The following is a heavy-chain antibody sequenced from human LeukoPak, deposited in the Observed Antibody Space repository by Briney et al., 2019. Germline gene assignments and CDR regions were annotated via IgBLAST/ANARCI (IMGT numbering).Heavy chain of an antibody. Sequence: PGGSLRLSCAASGFTFSSYSMNWVRQAPGKGLEWVSSISSSSSYVYYADSVKGRFTISRDNAKNSLYLQMNSLRAEDTAVYYCARDPNGYDGYYFDYWGQGTLVTVSS. CDR1: GFTFSSYS. V-gene: IGHV3-21*01. CDR2: ISSSSSYV. CDR3: ARDPNGYDGYYFDY. D-gene: IGHD5-12*01. J-gene: IGHJ4*02.